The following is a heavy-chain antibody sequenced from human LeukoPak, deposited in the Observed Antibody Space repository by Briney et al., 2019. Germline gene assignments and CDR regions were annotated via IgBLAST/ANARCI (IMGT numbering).Heavy chain of an antibody. CDR1: GFTFNSYA. V-gene: IGHV3-23*01. Sequence: GGSLRLSCAASGFTFNSYAMSWVRQAPGKGLEWVSAISGSGGSTYYADSVKGRFTISRDNSKNTLHLQMNSLRAEDTAVYYCAKRRGYSYGYYFDYWGQGTLVTVSS. J-gene: IGHJ4*02. D-gene: IGHD5-18*01. CDR2: ISGSGGST. CDR3: AKRRGYSYGYYFDY.